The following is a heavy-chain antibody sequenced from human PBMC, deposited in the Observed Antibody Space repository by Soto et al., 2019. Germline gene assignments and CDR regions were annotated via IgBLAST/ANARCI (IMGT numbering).Heavy chain of an antibody. Sequence: QVQLVESGGGLVKPGGSLRLSCAASGFTFSDYYMSWIRQAPGKGLEWVSYISSSSSYTNYADSVKGRFTISRDNAKNSLYLQMNSLRAEDTAVYYCARDTLPSYDSRSLYYYYYGMDVWGQGTTVTVSS. J-gene: IGHJ6*02. V-gene: IGHV3-11*06. D-gene: IGHD3-22*01. CDR1: GFTFSDYY. CDR3: ARDTLPSYDSRSLYYYYYGMDV. CDR2: ISSSSSYT.